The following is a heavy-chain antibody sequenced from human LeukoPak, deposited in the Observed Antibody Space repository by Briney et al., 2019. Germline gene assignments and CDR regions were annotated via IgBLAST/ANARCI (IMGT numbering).Heavy chain of an antibody. D-gene: IGHD6-13*01. V-gene: IGHV3-7*01. CDR1: GFTFSSYG. J-gene: IGHJ6*03. CDR2: IKQDGSEK. Sequence: GGSLRLSCAASGFTFSSYGMHWVRQAPGKGLDWVANIKQDGSEKYYVDSVKGRFTISRDNAKNPLYLQMNSLRAKDTAVYYCARDQAPWYSSRFGDYYMDVWGKGTTVTVSS. CDR3: ARDQAPWYSSRFGDYYMDV.